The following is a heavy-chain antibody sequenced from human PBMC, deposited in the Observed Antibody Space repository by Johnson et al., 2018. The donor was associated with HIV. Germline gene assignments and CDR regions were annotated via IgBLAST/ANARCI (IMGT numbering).Heavy chain of an antibody. D-gene: IGHD3-16*01. J-gene: IGHJ3*02. Sequence: QVQLVESGGGLVKPGGSLRLSCAASGFTFTDYYMNWIRQAPGKGLEWVSYISSSGASIYYADSVKGRFTISRDNAKKSLYLQMNSLRAEDTAVYYCESRLLWELRGTANDAFDIWGQGTMVTVSS. CDR3: ESRLLWELRGTANDAFDI. CDR2: ISSSGASI. CDR1: GFTFTDYY. V-gene: IGHV3-11*04.